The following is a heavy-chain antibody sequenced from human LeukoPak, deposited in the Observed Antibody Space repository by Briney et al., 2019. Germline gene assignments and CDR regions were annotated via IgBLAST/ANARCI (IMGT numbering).Heavy chain of an antibody. CDR1: GFAFSNHA. D-gene: IGHD6-19*01. CDR3: AKLYSSGWLGLSS. Sequence: GGSLRLSCAASGFAFSNHAKSWVRQAPGKGLEWVSGISGGGGRTWYADSVKGRFTISRDNSKNTLYLQMSSLRDEDTAVYYCAKLYSSGWLGLSSWGQGTLVTVSS. CDR2: ISGGGGRT. J-gene: IGHJ5*02. V-gene: IGHV3-23*01.